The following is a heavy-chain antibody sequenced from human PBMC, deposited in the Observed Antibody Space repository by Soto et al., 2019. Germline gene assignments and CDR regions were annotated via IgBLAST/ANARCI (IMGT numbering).Heavy chain of an antibody. CDR2: IIPILGIA. Sequence: SVKVSCKASGGTFSSYTISWVRQAPGQGLEWMGRIIPILGIANYAQKFQGRVTITADKSTSTTYMELSSLRSEDTAVYYCAREPLDIVVVPAAMPPYYYYMDVWGKGTTVTVSS. D-gene: IGHD2-2*03. CDR1: GGTFSSYT. J-gene: IGHJ6*03. CDR3: AREPLDIVVVPAAMPPYYYYMDV. V-gene: IGHV1-69*04.